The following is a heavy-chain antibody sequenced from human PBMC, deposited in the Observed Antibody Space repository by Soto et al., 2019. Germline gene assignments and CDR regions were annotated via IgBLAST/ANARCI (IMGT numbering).Heavy chain of an antibody. V-gene: IGHV4-34*01. CDR3: ARHYCTRGPCYFDY. J-gene: IGHJ4*02. D-gene: IGHD2-8*02. CDR1: GGSFSGYY. CDR2: TNHSGST. Sequence: SETLSLTCAVYGGSFSGYYWSWIRQPPGKGLEWIGETNHSGSTNYNPSLKSRVTISVDTSKNQFSLKLSSVTAADTAVYYCARHYCTRGPCYFDYCGSGTQLTVSS.